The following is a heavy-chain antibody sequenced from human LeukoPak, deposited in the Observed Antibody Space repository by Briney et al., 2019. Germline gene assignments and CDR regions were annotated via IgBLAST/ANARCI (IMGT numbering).Heavy chain of an antibody. CDR1: GGTFSSYA. CDR2: IIPIFGTA. J-gene: IGHJ5*02. V-gene: IGHV1-69*13. CDR3: ARDRFRIPAAKSYGDYLGWFDP. Sequence: SVKVSFKASGGTFSSYAISWVRQAPGQGLEWMGGIIPIFGTANYAQKFQGRVTITADESTSTAYMELSSLRSEDTAVYYCARDRFRIPAAKSYGDYLGWFDPWGQGTLVTVSS. D-gene: IGHD4-17*01.